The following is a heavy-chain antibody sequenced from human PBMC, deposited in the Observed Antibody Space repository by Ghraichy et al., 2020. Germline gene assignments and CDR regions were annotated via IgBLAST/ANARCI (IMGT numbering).Heavy chain of an antibody. CDR1: GDSVSSNSAA. Sequence: SQTLSLTCDISGDSVSSNSAAWNWIRQSPSRGLEWLGRTYYRSKWFNNYAESVKGRIIITPDTSKNQFSLQLKSVTPEDTAVYYCGGSIKASGNGVDVWGQGPTVTVPS. CDR3: GGSIKASGNGVDV. J-gene: IGHJ6*02. V-gene: IGHV6-1*01. CDR2: TYYRSKWFN. D-gene: IGHD5-24*01.